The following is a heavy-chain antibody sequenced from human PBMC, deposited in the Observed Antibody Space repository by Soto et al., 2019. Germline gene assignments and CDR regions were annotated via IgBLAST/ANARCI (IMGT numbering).Heavy chain of an antibody. J-gene: IGHJ6*02. D-gene: IGHD3-9*01. CDR3: ARHAGYIPNYYYYYGMDV. V-gene: IGHV5-51*01. Sequence: PGESLKISCKGSGYSFTSYWIGWVRQMPGKGLEWMGIIYPGDSDTRYSPSFRGQVTISADNSISTAYLQWSSLKASDTAMYYCARHAGYIPNYYYYYGMDVWGQGTTVTVSS. CDR2: IYPGDSDT. CDR1: GYSFTSYW.